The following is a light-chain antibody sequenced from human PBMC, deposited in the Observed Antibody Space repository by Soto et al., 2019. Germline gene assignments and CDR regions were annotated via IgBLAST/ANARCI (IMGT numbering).Light chain of an antibody. J-gene: IGKJ5*01. CDR3: QHSALSPIS. V-gene: IGKV3-20*01. CDR1: QSVTTR. Sequence: IVLTQSTGPLSLSPGERVTLSCRASQSVTTRLAWYQHKPGQAPRLLMSGASSRASGVPVRFSGSGSGTDFTLTICCLEPEDFALYYCQHSALSPISFGLGTRLEIK. CDR2: GAS.